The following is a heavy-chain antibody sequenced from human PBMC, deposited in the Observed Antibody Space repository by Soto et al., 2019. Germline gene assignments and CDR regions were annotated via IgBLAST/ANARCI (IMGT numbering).Heavy chain of an antibody. CDR2: INGNGYST. CDR1: GFTFSNYW. V-gene: IGHV3-74*01. J-gene: IGHJ3*02. Sequence: GGSLRLSCAASGFTFSNYWMHWVRQAPGRGLAWVSRINGNGYSTSYADSVRGRFTISRDNAKNTLYLQMNSLRAEDTAVYYCARDHYDTGGYQTAIFSFDIWGQGTTVTVSS. D-gene: IGHD3-22*01. CDR3: ARDHYDTGGYQTAIFSFDI.